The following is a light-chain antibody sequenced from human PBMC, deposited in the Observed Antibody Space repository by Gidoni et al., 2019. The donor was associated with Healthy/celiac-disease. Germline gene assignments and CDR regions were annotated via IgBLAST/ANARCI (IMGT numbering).Light chain of an antibody. CDR3: QQRSNWPPWT. Sequence: EIVLTQSPATLSLSPGERATLSCRASQSVSSYLACYQQKPGQAPRILIYDASNRATGIPARFSGSGSGTDFTLTISSLEPEDFAVYYCQQRSNWPPWTFGQGTKVEIK. CDR1: QSVSSY. J-gene: IGKJ1*01. V-gene: IGKV3-11*01. CDR2: DAS.